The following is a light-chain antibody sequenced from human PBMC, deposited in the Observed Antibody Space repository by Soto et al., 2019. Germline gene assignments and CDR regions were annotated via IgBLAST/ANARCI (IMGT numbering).Light chain of an antibody. CDR2: DAS. J-gene: IGKJ1*01. V-gene: IGKV3-11*01. Sequence: EIFLTPSPDTLSLSPGERATLSCRASQSVTNYIAWYQQRPGQAPRLLIYDASNRASGVPARFSGSGSGTDFTLTISDLEPADFGLYYCQQRLNWPPGFGQGTKVDIK. CDR3: QQRLNWPPG. CDR1: QSVTNY.